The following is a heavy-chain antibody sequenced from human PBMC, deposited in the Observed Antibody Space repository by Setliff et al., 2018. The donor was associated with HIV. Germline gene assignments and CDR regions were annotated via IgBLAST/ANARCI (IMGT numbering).Heavy chain of an antibody. V-gene: IGHV4-38-2*02. J-gene: IGHJ6*03. CDR2: IHHSGSA. D-gene: IGHD3-10*01. CDR1: GYSISDGYY. CDR3: ARDSFTVDYFMDV. Sequence: SETLSLTCAVSGYSISDGYYWGWIRQPPGKGPEWVGSIHHSGSAHFNPSLKSRVAMSVDTSKNQFSLNLNSVTAADTAVYFCARDSFTVDYFMDVWGKGTPVTVSS.